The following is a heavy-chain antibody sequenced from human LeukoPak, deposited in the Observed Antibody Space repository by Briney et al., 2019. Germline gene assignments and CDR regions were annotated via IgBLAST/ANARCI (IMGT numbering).Heavy chain of an antibody. CDR3: ARRETYYHDSSGY. J-gene: IGHJ4*02. D-gene: IGHD3-22*01. CDR2: MNPNSGNT. CDR1: GYTFTSSD. Sequence: GASVKVSCKASGYTFTSSDINWVRQATGQGLEWMGWMNPNSGNTGYAQKFQGRVTMTRNTSISTAYMELSSLRSEDTAVYYCARRETYYHDSSGYWGQGTLVTVSS. V-gene: IGHV1-8*01.